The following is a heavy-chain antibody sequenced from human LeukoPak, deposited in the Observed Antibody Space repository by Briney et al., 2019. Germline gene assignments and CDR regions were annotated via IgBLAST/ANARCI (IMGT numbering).Heavy chain of an antibody. CDR1: GFTFSTYA. CDR2: TSDSSAT. V-gene: IGHV3-23*01. CDR3: AKGGTGYCSSSSCLYYFHY. J-gene: IGHJ4*02. D-gene: IGHD2-2*01. Sequence: GGSLRLSCAASGFTFSTYAMSWVRQAPGKGLEWVSTTSDSSATYYADSVKGRFSISRDNSKNTLYLQMNSLRAEDTAVYYCAKGGTGYCSSSSCLYYFHYWGQGTLVTVSS.